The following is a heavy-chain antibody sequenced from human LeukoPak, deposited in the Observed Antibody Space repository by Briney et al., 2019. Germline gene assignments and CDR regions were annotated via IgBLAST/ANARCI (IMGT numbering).Heavy chain of an antibody. CDR2: IRYDGSNK. V-gene: IGHV3-30*02. D-gene: IGHD3-10*01. J-gene: IGHJ4*02. CDR3: AKDLLFGPGLRYFDY. Sequence: QPGGSLRLSCAASGFTFSSYGMHRVRQAPGKGLEWVAFIRYDGSNKYYADSVKGRFTFSRDNSKNTLYLQMNSLRAEDTAVYYCAKDLLFGPGLRYFDYWGQGTLVTVSS. CDR1: GFTFSSYG.